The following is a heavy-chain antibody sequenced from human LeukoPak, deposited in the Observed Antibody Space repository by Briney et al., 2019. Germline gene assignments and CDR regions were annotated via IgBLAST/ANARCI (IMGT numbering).Heavy chain of an antibody. Sequence: GSLRLSCAASGFTFSSYSMNWVRQAPGKGLEWVSYISSSSSTIYYADSVKGRFTISRDNAKNSLYLQMNSLRAEDTAVYYCARTDGSSGYYPFDYWGQGTLVTVSS. CDR1: GFTFSSYS. J-gene: IGHJ4*02. D-gene: IGHD3-22*01. CDR3: ARTDGSSGYYPFDY. CDR2: ISSSSSTI. V-gene: IGHV3-48*01.